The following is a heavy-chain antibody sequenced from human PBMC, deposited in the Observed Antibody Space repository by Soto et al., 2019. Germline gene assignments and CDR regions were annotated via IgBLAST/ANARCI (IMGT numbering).Heavy chain of an antibody. CDR2: IYYTGNT. D-gene: IGHD1-1*01. Sequence: QVQPQESGPGLVKPSQTLSLTCTVSGGSISSGGTGSYWTWIRQLPGKGLEWIGYIYYTGNTYYNPSLKSRPTISIDPSDNQFSLKLTSVTAADTAVYFCASGHDAYKVRYWGQGTLVTVSS. CDR1: GGSISSGGTGSY. J-gene: IGHJ4*02. CDR3: ASGHDAYKVRY. V-gene: IGHV4-31*03.